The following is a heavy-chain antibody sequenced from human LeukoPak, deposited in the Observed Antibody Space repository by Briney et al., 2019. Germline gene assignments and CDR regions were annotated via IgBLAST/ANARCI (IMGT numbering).Heavy chain of an antibody. D-gene: IGHD2-15*01. CDR1: GYTFTGYY. J-gene: IGHJ4*02. CDR2: INPNSGGT. CDR3: ARISVVVVVAASEVDY. V-gene: IGHV1-2*06. Sequence: GASVKVSCKASGYTFTGYYMHWVRQAPGQGLEWMGRINPNSGGTNYAQKFQGRVTMTRDTSISTAYMELSRLRSDDTAVYYCARISVVVVVAASEVDYWGQGTLVTVSS.